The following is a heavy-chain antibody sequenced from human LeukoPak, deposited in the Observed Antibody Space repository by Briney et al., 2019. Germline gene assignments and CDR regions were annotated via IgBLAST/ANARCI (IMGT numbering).Heavy chain of an antibody. CDR2: IYTSGST. D-gene: IGHD3-22*01. CDR1: GGSISSYY. V-gene: IGHV4-4*07. Sequence: KPSETLSLTRTVSGGSISSYYWSWIRQPAGKGLEWIGRIYTSGSTNYNPSLKSRVTMSVDTSKNQFSLKLSSVTAADTAVYYCAGEYYYDSSGYYSGWYFDLWGRGTLVTVSS. J-gene: IGHJ2*01. CDR3: AGEYYYDSSGYYSGWYFDL.